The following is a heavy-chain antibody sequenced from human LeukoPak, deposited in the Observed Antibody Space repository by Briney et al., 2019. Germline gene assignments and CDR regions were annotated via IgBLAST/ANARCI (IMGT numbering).Heavy chain of an antibody. D-gene: IGHD2-2*03. CDR1: GFTFSTFE. CDR2: ISSSGDTR. CDR3: AQGGYFAFDM. J-gene: IGHJ3*02. V-gene: IGHV3-48*03. Sequence: GGSLRLSCAASGFTFSTFEMSWVRQAPGKGLEWVSYISSSGDTRFYADSVKGRFTISRDNAKNSLVLQMNSLRAEDTAVYYCAQGGYFAFDMWGQGTMVTVSS.